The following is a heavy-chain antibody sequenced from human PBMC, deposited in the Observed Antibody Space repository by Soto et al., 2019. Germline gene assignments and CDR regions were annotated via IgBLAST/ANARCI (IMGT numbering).Heavy chain of an antibody. V-gene: IGHV3-33*01. Sequence: PGGSLRLSCAASGFTFSSYGMHWVRQAPGKGLEWVAVIWYDGSNKYYADSVKGRFTISRDNSKNTLYLQMNSLRAEDTAVYYCARDGITGTTYYYYYYMDVWGKGTTVTVSS. J-gene: IGHJ6*03. CDR2: IWYDGSNK. CDR3: ARDGITGTTYYYYYYMDV. CDR1: GFTFSSYG. D-gene: IGHD1-20*01.